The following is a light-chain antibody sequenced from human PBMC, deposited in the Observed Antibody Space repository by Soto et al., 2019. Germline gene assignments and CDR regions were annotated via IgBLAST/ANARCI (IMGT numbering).Light chain of an antibody. CDR3: QQYANSPRT. CDR2: GAS. J-gene: IGKJ1*01. CDR1: QSVSSSY. V-gene: IGKV3-20*01. Sequence: EIMLTQSPGTLSLSPGERATLSCRASQSVSSSYLAWYQQKPGQAPRLLIFGASSRATGIPDRFSGSGSGTDFTLTISRLEPEDFAVYYCQQYANSPRTFGQGTKV.